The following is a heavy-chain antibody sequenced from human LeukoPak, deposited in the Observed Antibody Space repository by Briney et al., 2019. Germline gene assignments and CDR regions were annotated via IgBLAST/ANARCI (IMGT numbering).Heavy chain of an antibody. J-gene: IGHJ5*02. D-gene: IGHD3-3*01. Sequence: SETLSLTCAVYGGSFSGYYWSWIRQPPGKGLEWIGEINHSGSTNYNPSLKSRVTISVDTSKNQFSLKLSSVTAADTAVYYCARGSVTIFGVVIENWFDPWGQGTLVTVSS. CDR3: ARGSVTIFGVVIENWFDP. V-gene: IGHV4-34*01. CDR1: GGSFSGYY. CDR2: INHSGST.